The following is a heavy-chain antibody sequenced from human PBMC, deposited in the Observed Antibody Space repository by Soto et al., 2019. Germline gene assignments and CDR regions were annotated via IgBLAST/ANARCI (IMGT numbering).Heavy chain of an antibody. Sequence: ASETLSLTCAVSGGSISSSNWWSWVRQPPGKGLEWIGEIYHSGSTNYNPSLKSRVTISVDKSKNQFSLKLSSVTAADTAVYYCAKYSSSSYYYGMDVWGQGTTVTVSS. D-gene: IGHD6-6*01. V-gene: IGHV4-4*02. J-gene: IGHJ6*02. CDR2: IYHSGST. CDR3: AKYSSSSYYYGMDV. CDR1: GGSISSSNW.